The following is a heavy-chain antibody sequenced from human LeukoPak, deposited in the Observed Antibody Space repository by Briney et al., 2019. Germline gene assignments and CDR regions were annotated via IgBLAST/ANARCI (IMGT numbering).Heavy chain of an antibody. CDR1: GFTFSSYG. CDR3: ARAVAGLRHFDY. V-gene: IGHV3-48*01. CDR2: IGSSDSTI. D-gene: IGHD6-19*01. Sequence: PGGSLRLSCAASGFTFSSYGMHWVRQAPGKGLEWVSYIGSSDSTIYYADSVKGRFTISRDNAKNSLYLQMNSLRAEDTAVYYCARAVAGLRHFDYWGQGTLVTVSS. J-gene: IGHJ4*02.